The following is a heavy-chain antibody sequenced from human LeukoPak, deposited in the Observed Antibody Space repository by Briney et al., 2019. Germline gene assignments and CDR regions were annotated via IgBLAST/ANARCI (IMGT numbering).Heavy chain of an antibody. CDR3: ARHEGGSYYHYYYYMDV. Sequence: SETLSLTCTVSGGSISSSSYYWGWIRQPPGKGLGWIGSIYYSGSTYYNPSLKSRVTISVDTSKNQFSLKLSSVTAADTAVYYCARHEGGSYYHYYYYMDVWGKGTTVTVSS. J-gene: IGHJ6*03. CDR2: IYYSGST. D-gene: IGHD1-26*01. V-gene: IGHV4-39*01. CDR1: GGSISSSSYY.